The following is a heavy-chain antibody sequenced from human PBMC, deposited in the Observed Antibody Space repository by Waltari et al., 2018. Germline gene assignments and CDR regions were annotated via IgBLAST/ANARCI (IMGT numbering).Heavy chain of an antibody. J-gene: IGHJ4*02. CDR3: ATGTYYYDSSGYYY. D-gene: IGHD3-22*01. V-gene: IGHV1-24*01. CDR1: GYTLTELS. Sequence: QVQLVQSGAEVKKPGASVKVSCKVSGYTLTELSMHWVRQAPGKGLEWMGGFDPEDGETIYAKKFQGRVTMTEDTSTDTAYMELSSLRSEDTAVYFCATGTYYYDSSGYYYWGQGTLVTVPS. CDR2: FDPEDGET.